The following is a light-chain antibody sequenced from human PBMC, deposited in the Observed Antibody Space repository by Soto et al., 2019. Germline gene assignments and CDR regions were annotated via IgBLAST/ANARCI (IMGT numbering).Light chain of an antibody. V-gene: IGKV3-20*01. Sequence: EIVVTQSQGTQSLSPEERATLSCRASQSVSSSYLAWYQQKPGQAPRLLIYGASSRATGIPDRFSGSGSGTDFTLTISRLEPEDLAVYYCQKYGSSPQPFGQGTRLEI. CDR2: GAS. CDR3: QKYGSSPQP. J-gene: IGKJ5*01. CDR1: QSVSSSY.